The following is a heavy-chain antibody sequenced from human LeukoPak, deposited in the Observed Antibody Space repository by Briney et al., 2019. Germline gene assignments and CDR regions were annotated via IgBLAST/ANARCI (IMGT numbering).Heavy chain of an antibody. D-gene: IGHD3-22*01. V-gene: IGHV4-4*09. Sequence: SETLSLTCTVSGGSISSYYWSWIRQPPGKGLEWIGYIYTSGSTNYNPSLKSRVTISVDTSKNQFSLKLSSVTAADTAVYYCARYTSNMVISYWGQGTLVTVSS. J-gene: IGHJ4*02. CDR1: GGSISSYY. CDR3: ARYTSNMVISY. CDR2: IYTSGST.